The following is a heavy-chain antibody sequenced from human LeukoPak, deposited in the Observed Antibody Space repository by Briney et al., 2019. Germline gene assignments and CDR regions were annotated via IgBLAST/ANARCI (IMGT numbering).Heavy chain of an antibody. CDR2: IYYGGST. CDR1: GGSISSGGYY. V-gene: IGHV4-31*03. D-gene: IGHD4-17*01. J-gene: IGHJ4*02. CDR3: ERGTTVTVKFDY. Sequence: SETLSLTCTVSGGSISSGGYYWSWIRQHPGKGLEWIGYIYYGGSTYYNPSLKSRVTISVDTSKNQFSLKLSSVTAADTAVYYCERGTTVTVKFDYWGQGTLVTVSS.